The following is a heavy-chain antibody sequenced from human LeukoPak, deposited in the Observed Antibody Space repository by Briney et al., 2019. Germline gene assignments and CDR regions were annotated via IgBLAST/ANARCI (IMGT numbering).Heavy chain of an antibody. Sequence: SQTLSLTCAISGDSVSSNSAAWNWIRQSPSRGLEWLGRTYYRSKWYNDYAVSVKSRITINPDTSKNQFSLQLNSVTPEDTAVYYCARDPDIAAAGDSFAFDIWGQGTMVTVSS. J-gene: IGHJ3*02. D-gene: IGHD6-13*01. CDR3: ARDPDIAAAGDSFAFDI. CDR1: GDSVSSNSAA. V-gene: IGHV6-1*01. CDR2: TYYRSKWYN.